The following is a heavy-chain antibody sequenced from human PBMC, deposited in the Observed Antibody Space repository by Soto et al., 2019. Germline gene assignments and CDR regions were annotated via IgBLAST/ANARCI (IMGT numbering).Heavy chain of an antibody. J-gene: IGHJ6*03. CDR1: GFTFSSYG. D-gene: IGHD3-9*01. CDR2: IWYDGSNK. V-gene: IGHV3-33*01. CDR3: AREDEITSDYDILTGSGYYYYMDV. Sequence: GGSLRLSCAASGFTFSSYGMHWVRQAPGKGLEWVAVIWYDGSNKYYADSVKGRFTISRDNSKNTLYLQMNSLRAEDTAVYYCAREDEITSDYDILTGSGYYYYMDVWGKGTTVTVSS.